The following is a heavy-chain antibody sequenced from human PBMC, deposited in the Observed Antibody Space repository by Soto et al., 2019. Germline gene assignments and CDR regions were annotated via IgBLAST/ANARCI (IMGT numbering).Heavy chain of an antibody. CDR1: GFSFSNYN. D-gene: IGHD3-3*01. CDR3: ARDFGHGYYLDY. V-gene: IGHV3-48*02. CDR2: ITDSSDTV. J-gene: IGHJ4*02. Sequence: GGSLRLSCVASGFSFSNYNMNWVRQAPGKGLEWVSYITDSSDTVHYADSVRGRFTISRDNAESSLYLQMNSLRDEDTAVYFRARDFGHGYYLDYWGRGTLVTVSS.